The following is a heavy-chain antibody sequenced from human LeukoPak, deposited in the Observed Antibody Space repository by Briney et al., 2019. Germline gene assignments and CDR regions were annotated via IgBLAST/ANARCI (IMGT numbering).Heavy chain of an antibody. D-gene: IGHD3-3*01. CDR1: GYTFTSYG. J-gene: IGHJ4*02. CDR3: ARDRVTIWSGYQNFDY. CDR2: VSPYNGNT. Sequence: ASVKVSCKASGYTFTSYGINWVRQAPGQGLEWMGWVSPYNGNTNYAQKLQGRVTMTTDKSTSTAYMELRSLRSDDTAVYYCARDRVTIWSGYQNFDYWGQGTLVTVSS. V-gene: IGHV1-18*01.